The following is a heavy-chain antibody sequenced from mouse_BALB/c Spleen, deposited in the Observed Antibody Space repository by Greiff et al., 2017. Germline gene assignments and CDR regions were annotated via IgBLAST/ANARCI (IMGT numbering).Heavy chain of an antibody. CDR2: ISYSGST. V-gene: IGHV3-2*02. CDR1: GYSITSDYA. CDR3: ASPYGYAY. J-gene: IGHJ3*01. D-gene: IGHD1-2*01. Sequence: EVQLQESGPGLVKPSQSLSLTCTVTGYSITSDYAWNWIRQFPGNKLEWMGYISYSGSTSYNPSLKSRISITRDTSKNQFFLQLNSVTTEDTATYYCASPYGYAYWGQGTLVTVSA.